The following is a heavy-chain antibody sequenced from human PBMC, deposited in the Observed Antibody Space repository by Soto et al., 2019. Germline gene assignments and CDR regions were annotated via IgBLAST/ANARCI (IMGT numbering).Heavy chain of an antibody. D-gene: IGHD3-22*01. J-gene: IGHJ4*02. CDR2: ISTYNGNT. CDR3: SRGPTDYYDTSGNYFLDQ. Sequence: QVQLVQSGAEVKKPGASMKVSCKASGYTFTTYGMSWVRQAPGQGLDWMGWISTYNGNTQYAESLQGRVSMTTDTTTNTAYMELKSLTSDDTAVYYCSRGPTDYYDTSGNYFLDQWGQGTLVTVSS. CDR1: GYTFTTYG. V-gene: IGHV1-18*01.